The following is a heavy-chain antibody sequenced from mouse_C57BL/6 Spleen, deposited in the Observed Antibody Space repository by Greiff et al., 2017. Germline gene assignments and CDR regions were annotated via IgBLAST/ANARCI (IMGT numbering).Heavy chain of an antibody. Sequence: VQLKESGAELVRPGASVKLSCTASGFNIKDDYMHWVKQRPEQGLEWIGWIDPENGDTEYASKFQGKATITADTSSNTAYLQLSSLTSEDTAVYYCNRSHYGAWGAYWGQGTLVTVSA. J-gene: IGHJ3*01. CDR2: IDPENGDT. D-gene: IGHD1-1*02. CDR3: NRSHYGAWGAY. V-gene: IGHV14-4*01. CDR1: GFNIKDDY.